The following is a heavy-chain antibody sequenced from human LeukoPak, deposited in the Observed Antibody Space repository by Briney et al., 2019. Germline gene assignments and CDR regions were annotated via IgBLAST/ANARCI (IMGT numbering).Heavy chain of an antibody. CDR1: GGSISSSSYY. CDR2: IYYSGST. CDR3: ARQLVGSTTPDY. V-gene: IGHV4-39*01. D-gene: IGHD1-26*01. J-gene: IGHJ4*02. Sequence: SETLSLTCTVSGGSISSSSYYWGWIRQPPGKGREWIGSIYYSGSTYYNPSLKSRVTISVDTSKNQFSLKLSSVTAADTAVYYSARQLVGSTTPDYWGQGIQVTVSS.